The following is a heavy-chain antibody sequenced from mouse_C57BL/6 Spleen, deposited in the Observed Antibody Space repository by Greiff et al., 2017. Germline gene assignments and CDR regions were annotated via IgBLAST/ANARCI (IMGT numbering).Heavy chain of an antibody. V-gene: IGHV1-15*01. CDR1: GYTFTDYE. J-gene: IGHJ2*01. CDR2: IDPETGGT. CDR3: TGGGSSPFDY. D-gene: IGHD1-1*01. Sequence: QESGAELVRPGASVTLSCKASGYTFTDYEMHWVKQTPVHGLEWIGAIDPETGGTAYNQKFKGKAILTADKSSSTAYMELRSLTSEDSAVYYCTGGGSSPFDYWGQGTTLTVSS.